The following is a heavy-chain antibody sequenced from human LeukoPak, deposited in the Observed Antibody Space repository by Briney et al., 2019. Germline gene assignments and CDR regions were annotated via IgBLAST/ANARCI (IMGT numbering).Heavy chain of an antibody. CDR1: GFTFSSYA. Sequence: GGSLRLSCAASGFTFSSYAMSWVRQAPGKGLEWVSTISGSGGSTYYADSVKGRFTISRDNSKNTLYLQMNSLRAEDTAVYYCAKDKGGSWWGFDYWGQGTLVTVPS. CDR2: ISGSGGST. J-gene: IGHJ4*02. D-gene: IGHD6-13*01. CDR3: AKDKGGSWWGFDY. V-gene: IGHV3-23*01.